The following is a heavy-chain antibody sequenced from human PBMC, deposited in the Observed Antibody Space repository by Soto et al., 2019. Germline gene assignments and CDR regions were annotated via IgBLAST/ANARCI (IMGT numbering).Heavy chain of an antibody. J-gene: IGHJ4*02. V-gene: IGHV4-61*01. Sequence: XPTLWRTCTVSGGCGSSGSYYWSWIRQPPGKGLEWIGYIYYSGSTNYNPSLKSRVTISVDTSKNQFSLKLSSVTAADTAVYYCPRGEASGSSGYDSAIDYWGQRTLVTVSS. D-gene: IGHD5-12*01. CDR1: GGCGSSGSYY. CDR2: IYYSGST. CDR3: PRGEASGSSGYDSAIDY.